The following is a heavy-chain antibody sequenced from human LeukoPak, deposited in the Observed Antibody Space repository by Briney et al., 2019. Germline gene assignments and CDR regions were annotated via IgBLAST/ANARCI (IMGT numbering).Heavy chain of an antibody. CDR3: AKENTAMVRIFFDY. V-gene: IGHV3-23*01. CDR1: GFTFSSDA. J-gene: IGHJ4*02. D-gene: IGHD5-18*01. Sequence: GGSLRLSCAASGFTFSSDAMSWVRQAPGKGLEWVSGISGSGGGTYYADSVKGRFTISRDNSKNTLYLQMNSLRAEDTAVYYCAKENTAMVRIFFDYWGQGTLVTVSS. CDR2: ISGSGGGT.